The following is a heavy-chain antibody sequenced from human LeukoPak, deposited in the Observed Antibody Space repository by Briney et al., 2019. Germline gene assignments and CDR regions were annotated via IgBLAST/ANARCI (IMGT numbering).Heavy chain of an antibody. CDR3: AAGGDYPHFDY. CDR1: GLTFSSYA. Sequence: GGSLRLSCAASGLTFSSYAMSWVRQAPGKGLEWVSGISGSGGSTYYADPVKGRFTISRDNSKNTLYLQMNSLRAEDTAVFYCAAGGDYPHFDYWGQGTLVTVSS. J-gene: IGHJ4*02. V-gene: IGHV3-23*01. D-gene: IGHD4-17*01. CDR2: ISGSGGST.